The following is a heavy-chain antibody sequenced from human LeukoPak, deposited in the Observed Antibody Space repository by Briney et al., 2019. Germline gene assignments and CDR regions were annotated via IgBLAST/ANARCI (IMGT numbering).Heavy chain of an antibody. CDR3: ATLAARRVRSGWFDP. Sequence: SVKVSCKASGGTFSSYAISWVRQAPGQGLEWMGGIIPIFGTASYAQKFQGRVTITTDESTSTAYMELSSLRSEDTAVYYCATLAARRVRSGWFDPWGQGTLVTVSS. CDR1: GGTFSSYA. J-gene: IGHJ5*02. CDR2: IIPIFGTA. V-gene: IGHV1-69*05. D-gene: IGHD6-6*01.